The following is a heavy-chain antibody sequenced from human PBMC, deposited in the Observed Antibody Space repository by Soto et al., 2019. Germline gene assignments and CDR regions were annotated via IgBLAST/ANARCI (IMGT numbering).Heavy chain of an antibody. D-gene: IGHD2-15*01. CDR3: ARAEVAATHFGY. J-gene: IGHJ4*02. CDR1: GGTFSSYA. CDR2: IIPIFGTA. V-gene: IGHV1-69*13. Sequence: SVKVSCKASGGTFSSYAIIWVRQAPGQGLEWMGGIIPIFGTANYAQKFQGRVTITADESTSTAYMELSSLRSEDTAVYYCARAEVAATHFGYWGQGTLVTVSS.